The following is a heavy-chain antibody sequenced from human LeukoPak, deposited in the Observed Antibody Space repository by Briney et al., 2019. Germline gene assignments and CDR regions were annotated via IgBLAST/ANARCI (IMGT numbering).Heavy chain of an antibody. Sequence: PGGSLRLSCAASGFTVSSNYMSWVRQAPGKGLEWVSVIYSGGSTYYADSVKGRFTISRDNSKNTLYLQMNSLRAEDTAVYYCAREIVGRYFDLWGQGTPVTVSS. V-gene: IGHV3-66*01. J-gene: IGHJ4*02. D-gene: IGHD2/OR15-2a*01. CDR2: IYSGGST. CDR3: AREIVGRYFDL. CDR1: GFTVSSNY.